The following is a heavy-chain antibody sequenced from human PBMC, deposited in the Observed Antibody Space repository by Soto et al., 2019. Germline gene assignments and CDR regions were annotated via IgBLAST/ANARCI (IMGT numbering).Heavy chain of an antibody. Sequence: QVQLVQSGAEVKKPGASVKVSCKASGYTFSGYYMHWVRQAPGQGLEWMGWINPNSGVTKYTQNFQGRVTMTRDSSIRTVYMEMSRLTSDDTAVYFCARVEVDVAPFDPWGQGTLVTVSS. CDR1: GYTFSGYY. D-gene: IGHD5-12*01. V-gene: IGHV1-2*02. J-gene: IGHJ5*02. CDR2: INPNSGVT. CDR3: ARVEVDVAPFDP.